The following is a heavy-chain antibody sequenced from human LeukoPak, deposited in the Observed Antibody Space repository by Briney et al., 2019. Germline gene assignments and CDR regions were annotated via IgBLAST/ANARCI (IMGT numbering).Heavy chain of an antibody. V-gene: IGHV1-69*13. CDR1: GGTFSSYA. CDR2: IIPIFGTA. J-gene: IGHJ3*02. Sequence: GASVKVSCKASGGTFSSYAISWVRQAPGQGLEWMGGIIPIFGTANYAQKFRGRVTITADESTSTAYMELSSLRSEDTAVYYCARGNGYSYGHDAFDIWGQGTMVTVSS. D-gene: IGHD5-18*01. CDR3: ARGNGYSYGHDAFDI.